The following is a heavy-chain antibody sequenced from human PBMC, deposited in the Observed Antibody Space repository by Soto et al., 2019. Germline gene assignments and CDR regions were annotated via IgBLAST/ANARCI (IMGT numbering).Heavy chain of an antibody. CDR3: ARDREAATAFSSLYYFFGMDV. Sequence: QIHLVQSGPEVKKAGASVKVSCKASGYIFTKYGISWVRQAPGQGLEWMGWISGHDGHTTYAQKFQGRVTMTTDTSKSTAYMDVRSLRSDDTAIYYCARDREAATAFSSLYYFFGMDVWGQGTTVTVSS. J-gene: IGHJ6*02. CDR1: GYIFTKYG. V-gene: IGHV1-18*01. CDR2: ISGHDGHT. D-gene: IGHD6-13*01.